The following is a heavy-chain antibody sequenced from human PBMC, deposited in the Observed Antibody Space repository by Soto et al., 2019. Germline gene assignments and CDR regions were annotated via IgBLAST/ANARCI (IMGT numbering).Heavy chain of an antibody. CDR2: ISSSSGTT. CDR1: GFIFGSYS. V-gene: IGHV3-48*01. D-gene: IGHD6-19*01. Sequence: GGSLRLSCAASGFIFGSYSMNWVRQAPGKGLQWVAYISSSSGTTYYGDSLKGRFTISRDNAKNSLYLQMNSLRAEDTAVYYCARDLYSSGWHEGFVDYWGQGTLVTVSS. J-gene: IGHJ4*02. CDR3: ARDLYSSGWHEGFVDY.